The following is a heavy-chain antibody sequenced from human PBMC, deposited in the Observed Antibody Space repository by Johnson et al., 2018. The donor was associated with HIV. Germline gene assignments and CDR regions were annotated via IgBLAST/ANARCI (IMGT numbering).Heavy chain of an antibody. CDR1: GFTFSSYG. J-gene: IGHJ3*02. CDR3: AKGTLYSSSSRAFDI. CDR2: ISYDGSNK. Sequence: QVQLVESGGGVVQPGRSLRLSCAASGFTFSSYGMHWVRQAPGKGLEWVAVISYDGSNKYYADSVKCRFTISRDNSKNTLYLQMNSLRAEDTAVYYCAKGTLYSSSSRAFDIWGQGTMVTVSS. V-gene: IGHV3-30*18. D-gene: IGHD6-6*01.